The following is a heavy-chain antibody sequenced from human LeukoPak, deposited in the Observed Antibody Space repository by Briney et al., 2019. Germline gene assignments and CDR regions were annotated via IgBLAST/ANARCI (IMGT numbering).Heavy chain of an antibody. CDR1: GYTFTSYD. D-gene: IGHD4-17*01. J-gene: IGHJ4*02. CDR3: ARGHGPYGDYHQQPDY. V-gene: IGHV1-8*01. CDR2: MNPNSGNT. Sequence: ASVKVSCKASGYTFTSYDINWVRQATGQGLEWMGWMNPNSGNTGYAQKFQGRVTMTRNTSISTAYMELSSLRSEDTAVYYCARGHGPYGDYHQQPDYWGQGTLVTVSS.